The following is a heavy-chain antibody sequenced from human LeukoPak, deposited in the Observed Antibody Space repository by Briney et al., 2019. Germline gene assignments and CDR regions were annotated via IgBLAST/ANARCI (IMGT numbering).Heavy chain of an antibody. Sequence: GRSLRLSCATSGFPFSTYGFHWVRQAPGKGLEWGAVLWYDGSKKYYADSVKGRLTISRDGSQNTLYLQMYSLRAEDTAVYYCARGHNYCSSTSCFFYFDYWGRGTLVTVSS. CDR2: LWYDGSKK. D-gene: IGHD2-2*01. V-gene: IGHV3-33*01. CDR1: GFPFSTYG. CDR3: ARGHNYCSSTSCFFYFDY. J-gene: IGHJ4*02.